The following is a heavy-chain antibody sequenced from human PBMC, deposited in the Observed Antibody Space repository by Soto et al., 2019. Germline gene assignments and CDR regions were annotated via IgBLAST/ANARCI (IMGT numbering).Heavy chain of an antibody. CDR2: IIPILGIA. V-gene: IGHV1-69*02. D-gene: IGHD3-10*01. CDR3: ARANAMVRGQITDY. J-gene: IGHJ4*02. CDR1: GGTFSSYT. Sequence: QVQLVQSGAEVQKPGSSVKVSCKASGGTFSSYTISWVRQAPGQGLEWMGRIIPILGIANYAQKFQGRVTITADKSTSTAYMELSSLRSEDTAVYYCARANAMVRGQITDYWGQGTLVTVSS.